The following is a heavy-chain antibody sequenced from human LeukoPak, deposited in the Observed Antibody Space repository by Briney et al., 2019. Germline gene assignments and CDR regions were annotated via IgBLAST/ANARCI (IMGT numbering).Heavy chain of an antibody. Sequence: ASVKVSCKASGYTFTSYGISWVRQAPGQGLEWMGWINPNSGGTNYAQKFQGRATMTRDTSISTAYMELSRLRSDDTAVYYCARFPLGSSGGDYWGQGTLVTVSS. V-gene: IGHV1-2*02. CDR3: ARFPLGSSGGDY. CDR2: INPNSGGT. J-gene: IGHJ4*02. CDR1: GYTFTSYG. D-gene: IGHD2-15*01.